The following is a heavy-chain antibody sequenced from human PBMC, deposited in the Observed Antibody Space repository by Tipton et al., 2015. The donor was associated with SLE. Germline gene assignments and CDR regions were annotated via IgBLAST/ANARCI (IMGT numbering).Heavy chain of an antibody. D-gene: IGHD3-10*01. J-gene: IGHJ4*02. CDR2: INHSGST. V-gene: IGHV4-34*01. CDR1: GGSFSGYY. Sequence: LRLSCAVYGGSFSGYYWNWIRQPPGKGLEWIGKINHSGSTNYNPSLKSRVTISIDGSKKQFSLRLNSVTAADSAAYYCAKGLSGGFDSWGQGTLATVSS. CDR3: AKGLSGGFDS.